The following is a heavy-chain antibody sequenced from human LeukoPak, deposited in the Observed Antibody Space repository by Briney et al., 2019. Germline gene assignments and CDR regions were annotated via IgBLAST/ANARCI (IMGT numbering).Heavy chain of an antibody. CDR3: ARESGGYYGGAFDY. D-gene: IGHD3-22*01. Sequence: GASVKVSCKASGYTFNGYYMHWVRQAPGQGLEWMGWISAYNGKTNYAQNLQGRVTMTTDTSTSTAYMELRSLRADDTAIYYCARESGGYYGGAFDYWGQGTLVTVSS. CDR2: ISAYNGKT. J-gene: IGHJ4*02. CDR1: GYTFNGYY. V-gene: IGHV1-18*04.